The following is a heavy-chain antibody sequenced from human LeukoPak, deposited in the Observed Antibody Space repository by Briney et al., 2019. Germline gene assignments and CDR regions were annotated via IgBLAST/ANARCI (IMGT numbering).Heavy chain of an antibody. D-gene: IGHD2-2*01. Sequence: PSETLSLTCTVSGVSVTSGTYFWSWIRQPPGKGLEWIGSIYYTGSTDYDPSLKSRVTISADMSKNQFSLKLTSVTAADTAVYYCARDRVPGRYWGQGTLVTVSS. J-gene: IGHJ4*02. CDR2: IYYTGST. CDR1: GVSVTSGTYF. CDR3: ARDRVPGRY. V-gene: IGHV4-61*01.